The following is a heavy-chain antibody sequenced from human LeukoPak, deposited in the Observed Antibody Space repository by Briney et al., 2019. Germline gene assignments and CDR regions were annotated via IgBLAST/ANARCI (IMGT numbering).Heavy chain of an antibody. Sequence: ASVKLSCKASGYTFTGYYMHWVRQAPGQGLEWMGWINPNSGGTNYAQKFQGRVTMTRDTSISTAYMELSRLRSDDTAVYYCARAFGYSSGWPFDYWGQGTLVTVSS. CDR2: INPNSGGT. J-gene: IGHJ4*02. CDR1: GYTFTGYY. D-gene: IGHD6-19*01. CDR3: ARAFGYSSGWPFDY. V-gene: IGHV1-2*02.